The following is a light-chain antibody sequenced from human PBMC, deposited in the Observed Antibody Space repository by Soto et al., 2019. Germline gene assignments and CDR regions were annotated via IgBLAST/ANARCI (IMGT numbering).Light chain of an antibody. V-gene: IGKV1-5*01. J-gene: IGKJ3*01. CDR3: QQYNSYSL. CDR2: DAS. CDR1: QSISSW. Sequence: DIQMTQSPSTLSASVGDRVTITCRASQSISSWLAWYQQKPGKAPKLLIYDASSLESGVPSRFSGSGSGTECTLTISSLQPDDFATYYCQQYNSYSLFGPGTKVDI.